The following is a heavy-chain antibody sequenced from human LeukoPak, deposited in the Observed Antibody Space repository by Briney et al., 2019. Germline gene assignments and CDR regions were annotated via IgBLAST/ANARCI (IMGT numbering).Heavy chain of an antibody. CDR2: ISDDGSRQ. CDR3: AKDRYSGYDLPQDFDY. D-gene: IGHD5-12*01. CDR1: GFTFSNYA. J-gene: IGHJ4*02. V-gene: IGHV3-30-3*01. Sequence: GGSLRLSCAATGFTFSNYAIHWGRQAPGKGLEWVAFISDDGSRQHYADSVRGRFTISRDNSKNTLYLQMNSLRAEDTAVYYCAKDRYSGYDLPQDFDYWGQGTLVTVSS.